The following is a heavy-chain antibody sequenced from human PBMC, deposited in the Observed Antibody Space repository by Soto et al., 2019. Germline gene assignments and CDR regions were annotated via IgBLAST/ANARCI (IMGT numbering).Heavy chain of an antibody. CDR1: GFTFSNYA. CDR2: ISGGGGGT. Sequence: EVQLLESGGDLEQPGGSLRLSCAASGFTFSNYAMNWVRQAPGKGREWVSSISGGGGGTYYADAVKGRFTIARDNSRNMLYLQMNSLRAEDTAEYYCAKGAFAVGDTNYFFDYWGQGTLVTVSS. CDR3: AKGAFAVGDTNYFFDY. D-gene: IGHD1-26*01. V-gene: IGHV3-23*01. J-gene: IGHJ4*02.